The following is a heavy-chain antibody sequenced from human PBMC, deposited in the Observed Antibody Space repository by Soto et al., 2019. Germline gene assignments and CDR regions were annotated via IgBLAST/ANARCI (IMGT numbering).Heavy chain of an antibody. CDR3: ARGRTKVTTFDY. D-gene: IGHD4-17*01. CDR1: GGSISSGGYS. J-gene: IGHJ4*02. CDR2: IYHSGST. Sequence: PSETLSLTCAVSGGSISSGGYSWSWIRQPPGKGLEWIGYIYHSGSTYYNPSLKSRVTISVDRSKNQISRKLSSVTAADTTVYYCARGRTKVTTFDYWGQGTLVTVSS. V-gene: IGHV4-30-2*01.